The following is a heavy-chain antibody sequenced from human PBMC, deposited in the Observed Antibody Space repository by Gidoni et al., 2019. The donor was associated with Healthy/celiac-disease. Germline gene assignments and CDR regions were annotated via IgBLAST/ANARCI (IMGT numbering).Heavy chain of an antibody. CDR1: GYSFTSDW. CDR3: TRQARHDQRCSDY. Sequence: EVQLVQSGAEVTKPGESLKISCKGSGYSFTSDWIGWVRQMPGKGLEWMGIIYPGDSDTRYSPSFQGQVTISADKSISTAYLQWSSLKASDTAMYYCTRQARHDQRCSDYWGQGTLVTVSS. D-gene: IGHD4-17*01. V-gene: IGHV5-51*01. CDR2: IYPGDSDT. J-gene: IGHJ4*02.